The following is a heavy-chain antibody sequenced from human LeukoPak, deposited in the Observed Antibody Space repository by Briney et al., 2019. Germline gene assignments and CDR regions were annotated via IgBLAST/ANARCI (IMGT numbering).Heavy chain of an antibody. J-gene: IGHJ5*02. CDR2: ISGSGGST. D-gene: IGHD3-22*01. CDR1: GFTFSSYA. CDR3: AKERPSSGHYNWFDP. V-gene: IGHV3-23*01. Sequence: PGGSLRLSCAASGFTFSSYAMSWVRQAPGKGLEWVSAISGSGGSTYYADSVNGRFTISRDNSKNTLYLQMNSLRAEDTSVYYCAKERPSSGHYNWFDPWGQGTLVTVSS.